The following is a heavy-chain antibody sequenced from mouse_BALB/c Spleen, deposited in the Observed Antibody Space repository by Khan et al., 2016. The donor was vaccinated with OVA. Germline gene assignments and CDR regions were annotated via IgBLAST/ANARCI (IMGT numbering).Heavy chain of an antibody. CDR2: INSGSTYT. CDR1: GFSFTTYT. V-gene: IGHV5-6-4*01. CDR3: TREGNYAHWYFDV. Sequence: EVELVESGGGLVRPGGSLKLSCAASGFSFTTYTMSWVRQTPERRLEWVATINSGSTYTYYPDSVKGRFTISRDHAKNTLYLQMSSLKSEDTAMYDSTREGNYAHWYFDVWGAGTTVTVSS. D-gene: IGHD2-1*01. J-gene: IGHJ1*01.